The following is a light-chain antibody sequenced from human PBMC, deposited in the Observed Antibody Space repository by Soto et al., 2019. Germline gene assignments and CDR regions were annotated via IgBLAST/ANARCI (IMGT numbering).Light chain of an antibody. CDR3: QQYGSSPPT. Sequence: EIVLTQSPRTLSLSPEERATLSYMASQSVSSSYLAWYQQKPGQAPRLLIYGASSRATGIPDRFSGSGSGTDFTLTISRLEPEDFAVYYCQQYGSSPPTFGQGAK. CDR1: QSVSSSY. CDR2: GAS. J-gene: IGKJ1*01. V-gene: IGKV3-20*01.